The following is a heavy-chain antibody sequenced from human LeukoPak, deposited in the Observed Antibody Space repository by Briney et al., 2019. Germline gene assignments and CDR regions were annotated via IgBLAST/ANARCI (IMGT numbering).Heavy chain of an antibody. Sequence: PGGSLRLSCAASGFTFSSYSMNWVRQAPGKGLEWVSSISSSSSYIYYVDSVKGRFTISRDNAKNSLYLQMNSLRAEDTAVYYCARENFYGDYVQRWFDPWGQGTLVTVSS. CDR3: ARENFYGDYVQRWFDP. J-gene: IGHJ5*02. CDR1: GFTFSSYS. D-gene: IGHD4-17*01. CDR2: ISSSSSYI. V-gene: IGHV3-21*01.